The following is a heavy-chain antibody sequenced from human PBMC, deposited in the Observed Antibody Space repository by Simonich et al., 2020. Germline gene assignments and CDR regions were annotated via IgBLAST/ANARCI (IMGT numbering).Heavy chain of an antibody. V-gene: IGHV3-30*05. CDR3: ASEEGWFDP. CDR2: ITYDGSNK. Sequence: VQLVESGGGLVKPGGSLRLSCAASEFTFSSYGVHWVRQATGKGLESVAVITYDGSNKYYADSVKGRFTISRDNSKNSLYLQMNSLRAEDTAVYYCASEEGWFDPWGQGTLVTVSS. CDR1: EFTFSSYG. J-gene: IGHJ5*02.